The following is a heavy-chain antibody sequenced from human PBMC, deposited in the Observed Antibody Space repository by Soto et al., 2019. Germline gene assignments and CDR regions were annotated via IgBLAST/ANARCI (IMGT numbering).Heavy chain of an antibody. J-gene: IGHJ5*02. D-gene: IGHD6-13*01. V-gene: IGHV4-31*03. CDR2: IYYSGST. CDR1: GGSISSGGYY. Sequence: TLSLTCSVSGGSISSGGYYWSWIRQHPGKGLEWIGYIYYSGSTYYNPSLKSRVTISVDTSKNQFSLKLSSVTAADTAVYYCARSVGSSSPAWFDPWGQGTLVTVSS. CDR3: ARSVGSSSPAWFDP.